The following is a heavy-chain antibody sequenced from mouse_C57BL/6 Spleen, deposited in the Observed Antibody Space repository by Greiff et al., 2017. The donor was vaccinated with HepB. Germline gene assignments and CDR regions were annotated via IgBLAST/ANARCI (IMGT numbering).Heavy chain of an antibody. CDR3: AGGDDGSM. D-gene: IGHD1-1*01. Sequence: QVQLQQPGAELVKPGASVKLSCKASGYTFTSYWMQWVKQRPGQGLEWIGEIDPSDSYTNYNQKFKGKATLTVDTSSSTAYMQLSSLTSEDSAVYYCAGGDDGSMWGQGTLVTVSA. CDR1: GYTFTSYW. CDR2: IDPSDSYT. J-gene: IGHJ3*02. V-gene: IGHV1-50*01.